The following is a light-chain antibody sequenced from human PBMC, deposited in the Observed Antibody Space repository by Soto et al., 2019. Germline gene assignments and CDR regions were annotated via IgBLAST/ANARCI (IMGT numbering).Light chain of an antibody. CDR3: QQRSNWPLGT. CDR1: QRVSSY. Sequence: EIVLTQSPATLSLSPGERATLSCRASQRVSSYLAWYQQKPGQAPRLLIYDASNRATGIPARFSGSGSGTDFTLTISSLEPEDFAVYYCQQRSNWPLGTFGQGTKLEIK. V-gene: IGKV3-11*01. J-gene: IGKJ2*02. CDR2: DAS.